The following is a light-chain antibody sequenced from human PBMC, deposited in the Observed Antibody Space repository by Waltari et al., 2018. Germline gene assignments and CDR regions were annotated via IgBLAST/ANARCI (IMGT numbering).Light chain of an antibody. CDR2: DVS. J-gene: IGLJ2*01. Sequence: QSALTQPRSVSGSPGQSVTISCTGTSSDVGGYNYVSWYQQHPGKAPKLIIYDVSKRPSGVPDRFSGSKSGNTASLTISGLQAEDEADYYCCSYAGSSFVVFGGGTKLTVL. CDR1: SSDVGGYNY. CDR3: CSYAGSSFVV. V-gene: IGLV2-11*01.